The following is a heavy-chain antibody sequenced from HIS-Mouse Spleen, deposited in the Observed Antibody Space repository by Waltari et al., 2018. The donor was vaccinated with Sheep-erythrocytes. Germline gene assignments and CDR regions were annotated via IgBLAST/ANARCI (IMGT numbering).Heavy chain of an antibody. Sequence: QVQLQESGPGLVKPSQTLSLTCTVSGGSISSGDYYWSWIRQPPGKGLGWVGYSYYVGSTYYNPSLKSRVTISVDTSKNQFSLKLSSVTAADTAVYYCARALANWGSSFDYWGQGTLVTVSS. D-gene: IGHD7-27*01. CDR2: SYYVGST. CDR3: ARALANWGSSFDY. V-gene: IGHV4-30-4*01. J-gene: IGHJ4*02. CDR1: GGSISSGDYY.